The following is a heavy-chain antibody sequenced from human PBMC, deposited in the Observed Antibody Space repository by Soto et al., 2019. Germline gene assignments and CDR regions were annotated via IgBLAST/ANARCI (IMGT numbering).Heavy chain of an antibody. CDR3: ASLFGVAVDF. CDR2: IYYSGST. J-gene: IGHJ4*02. CDR1: GGSISSYY. V-gene: IGHV4-59*01. D-gene: IGHD3-3*01. Sequence: SETLSLTCTVSGGSISSYYWSWIRQPPGKGLEWIGYIYYSGSTNYNPSLKSRVTITRDTSASTAYMELSSLKSEDTAVYYCASLFGVAVDFWGQGSLVTVSS.